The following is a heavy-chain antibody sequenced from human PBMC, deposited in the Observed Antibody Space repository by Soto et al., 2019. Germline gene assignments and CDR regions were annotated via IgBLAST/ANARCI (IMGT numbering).Heavy chain of an antibody. D-gene: IGHD3-3*01. CDR2: INGGDDSE. V-gene: IGHV3-23*01. CDR1: GFTFSSSA. Sequence: GGSLRLSCAVSGFTFSSSAMSWVRRAPGKGLEWVSGINGGDDSEHYADSVKGRFTISRDNSKNTLYLQMNSLRAEDTAVYYCAKDQAGSGSYDYWGQGTLVTVSS. CDR3: AKDQAGSGSYDY. J-gene: IGHJ4*02.